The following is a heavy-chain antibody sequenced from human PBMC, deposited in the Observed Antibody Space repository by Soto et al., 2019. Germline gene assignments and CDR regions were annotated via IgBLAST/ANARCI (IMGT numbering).Heavy chain of an antibody. Sequence: QVQLVQSGAEVKKPGSSVRVSCKASGTIFSSYTISWVRQAPGQGLEWMGRIIPILGETNSAQNFQGRVTLTADKSTNTAYMELNSLRLEDTALYYCARGLGGRMDDWGQGTTVTVSS. CDR3: ARGLGGRMDD. V-gene: IGHV1-69*08. D-gene: IGHD3-16*01. J-gene: IGHJ6*02. CDR2: IIPILGET. CDR1: GTIFSSYT.